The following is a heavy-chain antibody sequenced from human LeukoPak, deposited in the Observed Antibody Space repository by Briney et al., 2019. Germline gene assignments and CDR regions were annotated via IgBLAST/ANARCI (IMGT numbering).Heavy chain of an antibody. CDR2: INPSGGST. D-gene: IGHD4-23*01. CDR3: ARASRVTPFDP. V-gene: IGHV1-46*01. J-gene: IGHJ5*02. Sequence: ASVTVSFKASGYTFTSYYMHWVRQAPGQGLGWMGIINPSGGSTSYAQKFQGRVTMTRDMSTSTVYMELSSLRSEDTAVYYCARASRVTPFDPWGQGTLVTVSS. CDR1: GYTFTSYY.